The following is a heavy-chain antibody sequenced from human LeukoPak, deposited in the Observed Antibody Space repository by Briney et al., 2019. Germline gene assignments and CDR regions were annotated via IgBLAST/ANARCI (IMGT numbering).Heavy chain of an antibody. CDR3: ARERASSSRKYFDY. J-gene: IGHJ4*02. CDR1: GGSISSGGYY. Sequence: PSETLSLTCTVSGGSISSGGYYWSWIRQPPGKGLEWIGEINHSGSTNYNPSLKSRVTISVDTSKNQFSLKLSSVTAADTAVYYCARERASSSRKYFDYWGQGTLVTVSS. V-gene: IGHV4-39*07. CDR2: INHSGST. D-gene: IGHD6-13*01.